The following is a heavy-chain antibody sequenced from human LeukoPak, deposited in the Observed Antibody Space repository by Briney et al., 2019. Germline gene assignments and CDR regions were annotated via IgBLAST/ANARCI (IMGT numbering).Heavy chain of an antibody. V-gene: IGHV3-21*01. CDR2: ISSSSSYI. D-gene: IGHD1-1*01. J-gene: IGHJ4*02. CDR1: GFTFSSYS. Sequence: GGSLRLSCAASGFTFSSYSMNWVRQAPGKGLEWVSSISSSSSYIYYADSVKGRFTISRDNAKNSLYLQMYSLRAEDTAVYYCARGSTGTTSKGIDYWGQGTLVTVSS. CDR3: ARGSTGTTSKGIDY.